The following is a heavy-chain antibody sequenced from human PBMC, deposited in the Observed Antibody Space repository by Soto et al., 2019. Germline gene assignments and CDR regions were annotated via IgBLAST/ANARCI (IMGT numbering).Heavy chain of an antibody. V-gene: IGHV1-69*13. J-gene: IGHJ6*02. CDR3: ARGTVVPAAIMGYYYYGMDV. D-gene: IGHD2-2*01. CDR2: IIPIFGTA. CDR1: GGTFSSYA. Sequence: GASVKVSCKASGGTFSSYAISWVRQAPGQGLEWMGGIIPIFGTANYAQKFQGRVTITADESTSTAYMELSSLRSEDTAVYYCARGTVVPAAIMGYYYYGMDVWGQGTTVTVSS.